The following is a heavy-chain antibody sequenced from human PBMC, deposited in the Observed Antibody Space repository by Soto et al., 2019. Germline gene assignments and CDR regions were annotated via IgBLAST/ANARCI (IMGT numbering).Heavy chain of an antibody. D-gene: IGHD1-26*01. V-gene: IGHV3-74*01. CDR2: INSDGSST. CDR1: GFTFSTYW. CDR3: XXXXXGXRYFXH. J-gene: IGHJ1*01. Sequence: EVQLVESGGGLVQPGGSLRLSCAASGFTFSTYWMHWVRQAPGKGLVWVSRINSDGSSTSYADSVKGRFTISRDNXXXXXXXXXXXXXXXXXXXXXXXXXXXGXRYFXH.